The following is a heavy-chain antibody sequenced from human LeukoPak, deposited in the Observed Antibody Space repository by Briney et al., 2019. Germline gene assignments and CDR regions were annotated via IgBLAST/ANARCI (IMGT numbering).Heavy chain of an antibody. CDR2: IYYSGST. Sequence: PSETLSLTCTVSGGSISSGGYYWSWIRQHPGKGLEWIGYIYYSGSTYYNPSLKSRVTISVDTSKNQFSLKLSSVTAADTAVYYCAFQEVYMVRGVYWGQGILVTVSS. J-gene: IGHJ4*02. V-gene: IGHV4-31*03. D-gene: IGHD3-10*01. CDR3: AFQEVYMVRGVY. CDR1: GGSISSGGYY.